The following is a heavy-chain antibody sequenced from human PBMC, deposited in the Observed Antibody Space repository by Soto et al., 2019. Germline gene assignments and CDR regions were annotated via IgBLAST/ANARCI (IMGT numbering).Heavy chain of an antibody. D-gene: IGHD6-19*01. CDR1: GGSISSSSYY. CDR2: IYYIGST. Sequence: SETLSLTCTVSGGSISSSSYYWGWIRQPPGKGLEWIGSIYYIGSTYYNPSLKSRVTISVDTSKNQFSLKLSSVTAADTAVYYCSRHSGYSSGWPIRYYYYSEGMDVFGQGTTVTLCS. J-gene: IGHJ6*02. CDR3: SRHSGYSSGWPIRYYYYSEGMDV. V-gene: IGHV4-39*01.